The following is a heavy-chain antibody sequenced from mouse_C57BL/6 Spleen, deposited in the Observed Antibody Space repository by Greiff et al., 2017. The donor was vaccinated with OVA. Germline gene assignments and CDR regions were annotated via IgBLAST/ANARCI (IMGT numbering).Heavy chain of an antibody. J-gene: IGHJ2*01. CDR2: INPNNGGT. D-gene: IGHD1-1*01. Sequence: VQLQQSGPELVKPGASVKISCKASGYTFTDYYMNWVKQSHGKSLEWIGDINPNNGGTSYNQKFKGKATLTVDKSSSTAYMELRSLTSEDSAVYYCARYYGSRMDYWGQGTTLTVSS. V-gene: IGHV1-26*01. CDR3: ARYYGSRMDY. CDR1: GYTFTDYY.